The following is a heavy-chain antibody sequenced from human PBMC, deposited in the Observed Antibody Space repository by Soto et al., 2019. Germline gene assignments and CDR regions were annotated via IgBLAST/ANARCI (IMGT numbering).Heavy chain of an antibody. CDR1: GITFEEFA. J-gene: IGHJ5*02. CDR2: INWNSGRI. CDR3: AKAPKLVTHLLDP. Sequence: EVQVVESGGGLVQPGGSLRLSCEATGITFEEFAIHWVRQAPGKGLEWVSGINWNSGRIGYADSVKGRFTISRDNAKTSLYLHLNSLRAEDTALYYCAKAPKLVTHLLDPWGQGTLVTVSS. V-gene: IGHV3-9*01.